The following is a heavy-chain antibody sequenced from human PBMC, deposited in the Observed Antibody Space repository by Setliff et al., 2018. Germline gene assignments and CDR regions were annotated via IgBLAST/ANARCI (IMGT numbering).Heavy chain of an antibody. D-gene: IGHD5-18*01. CDR2: IYSGGST. Sequence: GGSLRLSCAASGFTVSSNYMSWVRQAPGKGLEWVSVIYSGGSTYYADSVKGRFTISRDNSKNTLYLQMNSLRAGDTAVYYCARGEGGYSYGLPFDYWGQGTLVTVSS. V-gene: IGHV3-53*01. J-gene: IGHJ4*02. CDR1: GFTVSSNY. CDR3: ARGEGGYSYGLPFDY.